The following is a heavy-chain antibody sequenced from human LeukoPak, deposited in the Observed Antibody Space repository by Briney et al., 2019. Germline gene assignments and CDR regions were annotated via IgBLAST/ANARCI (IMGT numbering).Heavy chain of an antibody. V-gene: IGHV3-53*01. CDR1: GFTVSSNY. D-gene: IGHD4-17*01. Sequence: GGSLRLSCAASGFTVSSNYMSWVRQAPGKGLEWVSVIYSGGSTYYADSVKGRFTISRDNSKNTLYLQMNSLRAEDTAVYYCARGLESGDYTSGYYFDYWGQGTLVTVSS. CDR2: IYSGGST. CDR3: ARGLESGDYTSGYYFDY. J-gene: IGHJ4*02.